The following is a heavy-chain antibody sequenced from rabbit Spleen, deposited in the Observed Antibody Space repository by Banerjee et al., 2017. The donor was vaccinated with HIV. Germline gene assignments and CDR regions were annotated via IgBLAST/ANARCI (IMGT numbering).Heavy chain of an antibody. CDR3: ARNLDDVIGWNFGW. Sequence: QLTETGGGLVQPGGSLTLSCKASGIAFTNYYITWVRQAPEKGLEWIGIIYPAKGSTDDESSGNGRFTISSENAQSPVEQKITSLTAADTATYFCARNLDDVIGWNFGWWGQGTLVT. D-gene: IGHD4-1*01. V-gene: IGHV1S7*01. CDR2: IYPAKGST. J-gene: IGHJ4*01. CDR1: GIAFTNYY.